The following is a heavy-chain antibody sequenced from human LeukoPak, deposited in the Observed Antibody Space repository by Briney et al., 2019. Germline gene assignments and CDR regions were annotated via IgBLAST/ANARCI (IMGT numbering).Heavy chain of an antibody. D-gene: IGHD6-13*01. CDR1: GFTFSSYG. V-gene: IGHV3-30*02. CDR2: IRYDGSNK. J-gene: IGHJ5*02. CDR3: AREPRQIAAAKINWFDP. Sequence: GGSLRLSCAASGFTFSSYGMHWVRQAPGKGLEWVAFIRYDGSNKYYADSVKGRFTISRDNAKNSLYLQMNSLRAEDTAVYYCAREPRQIAAAKINWFDPWGQGTLVTVSS.